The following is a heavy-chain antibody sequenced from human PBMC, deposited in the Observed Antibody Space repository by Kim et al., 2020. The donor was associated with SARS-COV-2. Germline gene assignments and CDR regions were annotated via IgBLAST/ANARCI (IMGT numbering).Heavy chain of an antibody. CDR1: GFTFSSYG. V-gene: IGHV3-30*18. J-gene: IGHJ5*02. CDR2: ISYDGSNK. CDR3: AKDREQWLVLGHWFDP. Sequence: GGSLRLSCAASGFTFSSYGMHWVRQAPGKGLEWVAVISYDGSNKYYADSVKGRFTISRDNSKNTLYLQMNSLRAEDTAVYYCAKDREQWLVLGHWFDPWGQGTLVTVSS. D-gene: IGHD6-19*01.